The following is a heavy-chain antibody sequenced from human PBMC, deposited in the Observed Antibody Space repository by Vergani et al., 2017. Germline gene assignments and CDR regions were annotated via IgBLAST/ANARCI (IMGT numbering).Heavy chain of an antibody. CDR3: GRVGDFYGLGSRLLDL. D-gene: IGHD3-10*01. CDR1: GASISNHDYY. Sequence: QVQLQESGPGLVKPSQTLSLSCTVSGASISNHDYYWSWIRQPPGKGLEGIGNIYYSGTTFYKPSLKSRLSISLDTSKNHFSLRLRSVTAADPAVYYCGRVGDFYGLGSRLLDLWGQGILVTVSS. V-gene: IGHV4-30-4*08. J-gene: IGHJ5*02. CDR2: IYYSGTT.